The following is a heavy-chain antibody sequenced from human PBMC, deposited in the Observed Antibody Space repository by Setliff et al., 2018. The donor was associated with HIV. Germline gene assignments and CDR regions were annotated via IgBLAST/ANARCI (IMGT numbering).Heavy chain of an antibody. CDR2: VYVGGTV. CDR3: ARGRTIGVSAVFFDP. V-gene: IGHV4-61*09. CDR1: GGSMSSGSYS. Sequence: SETLSLTCTVSGGSMSSGSYSWTWLRQPAGKEPELIGHVYVGGTVIYNPSLASRLTISIVPSKNQYSLDLRSVTAADTAKYYCARGRTIGVSAVFFDPWGQGTPVTVSS. J-gene: IGHJ5*02. D-gene: IGHD3-3*01.